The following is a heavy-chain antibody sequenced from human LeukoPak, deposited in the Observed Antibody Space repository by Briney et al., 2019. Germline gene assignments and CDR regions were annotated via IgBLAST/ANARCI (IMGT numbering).Heavy chain of an antibody. J-gene: IGHJ4*02. V-gene: IGHV4-59*01. CDR1: GGSISSYY. CDR3: AREVAARRGGGYYFDY. D-gene: IGHD6-6*01. CDR2: IYYSGST. Sequence: SETLTLTCTVSGGSISSYYWSWIRQPPGKGLEWIGYIYYSGSTNYNPSLKSRVTISVDTSKNQFSLKLSSVTAADTAVYYCAREVAARRGGGYYFDYWGQGTLVIVSS.